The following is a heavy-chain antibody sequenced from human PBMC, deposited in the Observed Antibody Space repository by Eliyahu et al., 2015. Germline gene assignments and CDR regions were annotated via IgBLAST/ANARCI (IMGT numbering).Heavy chain of an antibody. Sequence: QVQLVQSGAEVKNPGASVKVSCQASRDTFTRYDYGISWVRQAPGXGLGWMGWISGYSVNTKYAQKFQGRVTLTIDTSTSTAYMELRSLTSGDTAVYYCATDPRHKYHFDYWGQGTLVTVSS. J-gene: IGHJ4*02. CDR3: ATDPRHKYHFDY. D-gene: IGHD2-2*01. CDR1: RDTFTRYDYG. CDR2: ISGYSVNT. V-gene: IGHV1-18*01.